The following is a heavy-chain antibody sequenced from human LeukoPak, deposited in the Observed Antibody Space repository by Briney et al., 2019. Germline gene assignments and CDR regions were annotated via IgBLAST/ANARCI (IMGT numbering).Heavy chain of an antibody. CDR2: LSPSGADT. Sequence: GGSLRLPCAASGFTFTNYAMNWVRQAPGKGLEWVSTLSPSGADTYYADSVKGRFTISRDISKNTLYLQMNSLRAEDTAVYYCAKDEKPDGRWNIDHWGQGTLVTVSS. V-gene: IGHV3-23*01. J-gene: IGHJ4*02. CDR3: AKDEKPDGRWNIDH. CDR1: GFTFTNYA. D-gene: IGHD1/OR15-1a*01.